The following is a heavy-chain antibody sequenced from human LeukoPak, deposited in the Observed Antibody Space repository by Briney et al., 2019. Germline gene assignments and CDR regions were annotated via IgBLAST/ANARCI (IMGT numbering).Heavy chain of an antibody. J-gene: IGHJ5*02. D-gene: IGHD4-11*01. CDR3: ARHYTDYVLGVDWFDP. Sequence: ASVKVSCKASGYTFTGYYMHWVRQAPGQGLEWMGWINPNSGGTNYAQKFQGRVTMTRDTSINTAYMELSSLRSEDTAVYYCARHYTDYVLGVDWFDPWGQGTLVTVSS. V-gene: IGHV1-2*02. CDR1: GYTFTGYY. CDR2: INPNSGGT.